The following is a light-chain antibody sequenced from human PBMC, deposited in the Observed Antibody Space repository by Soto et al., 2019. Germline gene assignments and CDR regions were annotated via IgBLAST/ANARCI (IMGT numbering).Light chain of an antibody. V-gene: IGLV2-11*01. CDR3: CSYAGNFVA. CDR1: SSDVGGYNC. CDR2: DVN. Sequence: QSALTQPSSVSGSPGQSVTISCTGTSSDVGGYNCVSWYQQHPGKAPKLIIYDVNKRPSGVPDRFSGSKSGSTASLTISGLQAEDEADYYCCSYAGNFVAFGGGTKVTVL. J-gene: IGLJ2*01.